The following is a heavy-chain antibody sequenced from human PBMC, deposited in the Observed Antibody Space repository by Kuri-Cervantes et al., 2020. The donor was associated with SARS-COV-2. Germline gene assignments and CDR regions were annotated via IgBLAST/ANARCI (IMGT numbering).Heavy chain of an antibody. J-gene: IGHJ4*02. CDR2: IYHSGST. CDR3: ARAVGGFLEWLLYFDY. V-gene: IGHV4-38-2*01. Sequence: SETLSLTCAVSGYSISSGYYWGWIRQPPGKGLEWIGSIYHSGSTYYNPSLKSRVTISVDTSKNQFSLKLSSVTAADTAVYYCARAVGGFLEWLLYFDYWGQGTLVTVSS. CDR1: GYSISSGYY. D-gene: IGHD3-3*01.